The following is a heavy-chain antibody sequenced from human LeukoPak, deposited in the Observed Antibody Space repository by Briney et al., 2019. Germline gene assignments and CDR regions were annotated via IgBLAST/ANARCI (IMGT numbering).Heavy chain of an antibody. CDR2: MNPNSGNT. CDR3: ARQYYYGSGSYYKFLWDYYYYYMDV. D-gene: IGHD3-10*01. V-gene: IGHV1-8*01. CDR1: GYTFTSYD. Sequence: ASVKVSCKASGYTFTSYDINWVRQATGQGLEWMGWMNPNSGNTGYAQKFQGRVTMTRNTSISTAYMELSSLRSEDTAVYYCARQYYYGSGSYYKFLWDYYYYYMDVWGKGTTVTIPS. J-gene: IGHJ6*03.